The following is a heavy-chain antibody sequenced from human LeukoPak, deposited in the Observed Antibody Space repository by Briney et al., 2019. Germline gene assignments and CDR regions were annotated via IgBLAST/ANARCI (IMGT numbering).Heavy chain of an antibody. V-gene: IGHV3-48*03. Sequence: PGGSLRVSSAAPRFSFTSDELNWVCQAPGKGLEWVSYISSSGSTIYYADSVKGRFTISRENAKNSLYLQMNSLRAEDTAVYYCARRGEWFDPWGQGTLVTVSS. CDR2: ISSSGSTI. CDR3: ARRGEWFDP. J-gene: IGHJ5*02. CDR1: RFSFTSDE.